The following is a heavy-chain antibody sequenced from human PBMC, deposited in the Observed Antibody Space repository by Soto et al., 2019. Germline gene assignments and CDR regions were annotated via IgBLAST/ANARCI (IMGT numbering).Heavy chain of an antibody. CDR3: ARGRIVPAAMPVLAPFDP. Sequence: QVQLVQSGAEVKKPGASVKVSCKASGYTFTSYYMHWVRQAPGQGLEWMGIINPSGGSTSYAQKFQGRVTMTRDTSTRTVYMELSSLRSEDTAVYYCARGRIVPAAMPVLAPFDPWGQGTLVTVAS. CDR1: GYTFTSYY. V-gene: IGHV1-46*01. J-gene: IGHJ5*02. D-gene: IGHD2-2*01. CDR2: INPSGGST.